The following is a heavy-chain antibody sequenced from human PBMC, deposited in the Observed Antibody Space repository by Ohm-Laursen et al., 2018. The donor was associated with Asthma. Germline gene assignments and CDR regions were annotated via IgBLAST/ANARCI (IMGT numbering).Heavy chain of an antibody. CDR3: ARSWSQLSPFDY. J-gene: IGHJ4*02. CDR1: GGSISGSSYF. CDR2: IYYSGNT. V-gene: IGHV4-39*07. Sequence: SETLSLTCAVPGGSISGSSYFWGWIRQPPGKGLEWIGGIYYSGNTYYNPSLKSRVTISVDTSKNQFSLKLSSVTAADTAVYYCARSWSQLSPFDYWGQGTLVTVSS. D-gene: IGHD3-3*01.